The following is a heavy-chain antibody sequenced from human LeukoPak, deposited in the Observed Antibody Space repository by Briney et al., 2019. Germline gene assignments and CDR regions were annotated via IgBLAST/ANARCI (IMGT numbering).Heavy chain of an antibody. Sequence: SETLSLTCAVYGGSFSDKYWSWIRQSPGKGLEWIGEISPSGSTNYNASLKSRVAISVDTSNNQFSLKLSSVTAADTAVYYCAGDHYLALKDWGHGILVTVSS. CDR2: ISPSGST. CDR3: AGDHYLALKD. D-gene: IGHD1-14*01. J-gene: IGHJ4*01. CDR1: GGSFSDKY. V-gene: IGHV4-34*01.